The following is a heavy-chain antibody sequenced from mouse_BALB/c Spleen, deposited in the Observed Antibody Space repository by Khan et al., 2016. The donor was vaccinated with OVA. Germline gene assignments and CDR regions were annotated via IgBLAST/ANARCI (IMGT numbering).Heavy chain of an antibody. CDR2: IYYSGTI. V-gene: IGHV3-5*02. CDR3: ARDYGSLYWYFDV. D-gene: IGHD1-1*01. CDR1: GISITTGNYR. J-gene: IGHJ1*01. Sequence: EVQLQESGPGLVKPSQTVSLTCTVTGISITTGNYRWSWLRQFPGNKLEWIGNIYYSGTITYNPSLTSRTTITRDTSKTQFFLEMNSLTAEDTATYCCARDYGSLYWYFDVWGAGTTVTVSS.